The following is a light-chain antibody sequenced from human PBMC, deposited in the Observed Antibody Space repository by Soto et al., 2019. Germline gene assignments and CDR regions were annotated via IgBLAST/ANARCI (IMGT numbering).Light chain of an antibody. V-gene: IGKV3-11*01. CDR3: HQRSNWPST. CDR2: DAS. CDR1: QSVSSY. J-gene: IGKJ4*01. Sequence: EIVLTQSPATLSLSPGERAALSCRASQSVSSYLAWYQQKPGQAPRLLIYDASKMATGIPARFSGSGSGTAFTLNISSLEPEDFAVSFCHQRSNWPSTFGGGTKVEI.